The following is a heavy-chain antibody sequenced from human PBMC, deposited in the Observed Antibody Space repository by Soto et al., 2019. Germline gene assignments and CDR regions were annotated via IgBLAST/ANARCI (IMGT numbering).Heavy chain of an antibody. CDR1: GASVNTGY. D-gene: IGHD3-22*01. V-gene: IGHV4-59*02. CDR2: MYFAGSF. CDR3: ARSYYDSTGFAVDP. J-gene: IGHJ5*02. Sequence: SETLSLTCTVSGASVNTGYWSWIRQPPGKGLEWIGFMYFAGSFNYNPSLSSRVTISVETSTNQFSMTLTSVTSADTAVYYCARSYYDSTGFAVDPWGQGSLVTGS.